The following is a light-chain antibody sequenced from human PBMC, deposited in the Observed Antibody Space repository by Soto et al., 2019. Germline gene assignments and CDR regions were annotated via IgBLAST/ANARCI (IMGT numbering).Light chain of an antibody. Sequence: DIQMTQSPSSLSASVRDRVTITCRASKGISNYLARYQQKPGKVPKLLIYAASTLQSGVPSRFSGSGSGTDFTLTISSLQPEDAATYYCQKYDSAPWTFGQGTKVEIK. CDR3: QKYDSAPWT. CDR2: AAS. J-gene: IGKJ1*01. V-gene: IGKV1-27*01. CDR1: KGISNY.